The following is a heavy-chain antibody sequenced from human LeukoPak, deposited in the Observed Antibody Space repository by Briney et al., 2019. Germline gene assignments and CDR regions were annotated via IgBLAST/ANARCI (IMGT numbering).Heavy chain of an antibody. J-gene: IGHJ6*03. CDR3: ARVLESSFTYCYYYYTDV. D-gene: IGHD3-3*01. Sequence: GGSLRLSCAASGFTFSSYSMNWVRQASGKGLEWVSSISSSSSYIYYADSVKGRFTISRDNAKNSLYLQMNSLRAEDTAVYYCARVLESSFTYCYYYYTDVWGKGTTVTISS. V-gene: IGHV3-21*01. CDR1: GFTFSSYS. CDR2: ISSSSSYI.